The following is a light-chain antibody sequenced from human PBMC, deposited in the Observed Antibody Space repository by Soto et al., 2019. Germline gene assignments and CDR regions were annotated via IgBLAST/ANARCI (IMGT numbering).Light chain of an antibody. CDR2: DTS. CDR3: QQRCMWPF. V-gene: IGKV3-11*01. CDR1: QSVSSY. Sequence: EIVLTQSPATLSLSPGERATLSCRASQSVSSYLAWYQQKPGQAPRLLIYDTSNRATGIPARFSGSRSGTDFTLTSSRLEPEDFAVYYCQQRCMWPFFGGGTKVEIK. J-gene: IGKJ4*01.